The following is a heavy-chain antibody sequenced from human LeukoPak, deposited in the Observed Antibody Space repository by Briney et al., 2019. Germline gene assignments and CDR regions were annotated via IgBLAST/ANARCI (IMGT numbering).Heavy chain of an antibody. CDR1: GFTFSSSS. Sequence: GGSLRLSCAASGFTFSSSSMSWVRQDPGKGLEWVSSISRSSSYIYYAASVTGRFTISRDTAKNSLYLQMNSLRAEDTAVYYCARGYYDSSGYYQYWGQGTLVTVSS. CDR3: ARGYYDSSGYYQY. D-gene: IGHD3-22*01. CDR2: ISRSSSYI. J-gene: IGHJ4*02. V-gene: IGHV3-21*01.